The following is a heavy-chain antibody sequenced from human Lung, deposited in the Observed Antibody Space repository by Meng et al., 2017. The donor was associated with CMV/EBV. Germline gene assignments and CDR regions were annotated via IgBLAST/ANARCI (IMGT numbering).Heavy chain of an antibody. CDR3: ARDFPTDDFWSGYYPGYYGMDV. CDR2: ISSSSSTI. D-gene: IGHD3-3*01. Sequence: GGSXRLXCAASGFTFSSYSMNWVRQAPGKGLEWVSYISSSSSTIYYADSVKGRFTISRDNAKNSLYLQMNSLRAEDTAVYYCARDFPTDDFWSGYYPGYYGMDVWGQGTRVTVSS. CDR1: GFTFSSYS. V-gene: IGHV3-48*04. J-gene: IGHJ6*02.